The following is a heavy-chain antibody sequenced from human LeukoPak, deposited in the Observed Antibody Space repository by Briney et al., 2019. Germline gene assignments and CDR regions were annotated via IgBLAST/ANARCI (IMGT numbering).Heavy chain of an antibody. CDR2: IKSKTDGGTT. V-gene: IGHV3-15*01. CDR1: GFTFSNAR. Sequence: GGSLRLSCAASGFTFSNARMSWVRQAPGKGLEWVGRIKSKTDGGTTDYAAPVKGRFTISRDDSKNTLYLQMNSLKTEDTAVYYCTTDQGSLGRFDPWGQGTLVTVSS. CDR3: TTDQGSLGRFDP. J-gene: IGHJ5*02.